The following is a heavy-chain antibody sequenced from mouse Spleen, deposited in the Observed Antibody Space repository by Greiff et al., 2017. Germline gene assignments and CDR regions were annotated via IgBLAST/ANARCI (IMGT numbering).Heavy chain of an antibody. Sequence: QVQLQQPGAELVMPGASVKLSCKASGYTFTSYWMHWVKQRPGQGLEWIGEIDPSDSYTNYNQKFKGKATLTVDKSSSTAYMQLSSLTSEDSAVYYCARRWLRYFDVWGAGTTVTVSS. J-gene: IGHJ1*01. D-gene: IGHD2-2*01. V-gene: IGHV1-69*01. CDR1: GYTFTSYW. CDR3: ARRWLRYFDV. CDR2: IDPSDSYT.